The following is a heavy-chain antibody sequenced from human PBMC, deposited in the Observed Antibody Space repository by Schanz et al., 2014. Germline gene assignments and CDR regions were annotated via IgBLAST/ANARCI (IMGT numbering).Heavy chain of an antibody. V-gene: IGHV1-46*01. Sequence: QVQLVQSGAEVKKPGASVKVSCKASGYTFTNFYIHWVRQAPGQGPEWMGNINPSGGSTTYGQKFAGTVTMTMATSTNTAYIELNMLMTDVTAVYNCAKYHSPYANSYDVRYFDSWGQGSLVTVSS. J-gene: IGHJ4*02. CDR1: GYTFTNFY. CDR3: AKYHSPYANSYDVRYFDS. CDR2: INPSGGST. D-gene: IGHD3-10*02.